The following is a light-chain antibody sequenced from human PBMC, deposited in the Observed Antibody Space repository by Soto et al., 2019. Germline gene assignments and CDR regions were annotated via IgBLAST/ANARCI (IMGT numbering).Light chain of an antibody. CDR2: NNN. CDR1: HPHIGNNF. V-gene: IGLV1-51*01. Sequence: VLTQPPPMSAAPRQQVTHSRSWSHPHIGNNFVAWYQHLPGSAPKLLIYNNNERPSGIPDRFSGSKSGTSATLGITGLQTGDAADYYCGTWDSRLSIYVFASGTKVTVL. J-gene: IGLJ1*01. CDR3: GTWDSRLSIYV.